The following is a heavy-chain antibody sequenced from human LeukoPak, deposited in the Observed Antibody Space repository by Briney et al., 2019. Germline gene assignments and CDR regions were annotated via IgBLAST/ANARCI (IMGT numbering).Heavy chain of an antibody. J-gene: IGHJ4*02. V-gene: IGHV3-15*07. CDR3: TTDTRRIDTFA. CDR1: GFTFSSYW. D-gene: IGHD2-2*01. CDR2: IKRRSDGGTP. Sequence: PGGSLRLSCAASGFTFSSYWMNWVRQAPGKGLEWVGRIKRRSDGGTPDYAAPVQGRFTISRDESKNTLYLQMNSLKTGDTAVYYCTTDTRRIDTFAWGQGTLVTVAA.